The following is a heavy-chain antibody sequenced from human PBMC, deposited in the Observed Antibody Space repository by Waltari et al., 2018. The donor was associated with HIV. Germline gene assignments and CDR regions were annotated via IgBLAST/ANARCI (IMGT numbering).Heavy chain of an antibody. CDR1: GGSIGRRNL. CDR3: ARGSSYSAHNWLDP. J-gene: IGHJ5*02. D-gene: IGHD2-15*01. V-gene: IGHV4-4*02. CDR2: FYHSGST. Sequence: QVQLLASGPGLVKPSGPLSPTSAVPGGSIGRRNLWVWVRQPAGKVLGWIGDFYHSGSTNYNPSLKSRVTISVDTSKSRFFLSLKSVTAADTAIYYCARGSSYSAHNWLDPCGQGTLVTVSS.